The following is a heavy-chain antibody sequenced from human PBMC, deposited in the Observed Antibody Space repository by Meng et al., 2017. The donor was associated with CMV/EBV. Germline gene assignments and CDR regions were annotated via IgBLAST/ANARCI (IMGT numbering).Heavy chain of an antibody. V-gene: IGHV4-39*01. Sequence: LTCPVSGGSISSSSYYWGWIRQPPGKGLEWIGSIYYSGSTYYNPSLKSRVTISVDTSKNQFSLKLSSVTAADTAVYYCARQVSWFDPWGQGTLVTGSS. CDR3: ARQVSWFDP. CDR1: GGSISSSSYY. CDR2: IYYSGST. J-gene: IGHJ5*02.